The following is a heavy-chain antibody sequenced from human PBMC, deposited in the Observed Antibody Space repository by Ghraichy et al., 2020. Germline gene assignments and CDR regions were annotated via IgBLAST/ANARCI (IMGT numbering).Heavy chain of an antibody. D-gene: IGHD6-13*01. J-gene: IGHJ4*02. Sequence: GGSLRLSCAASGFTFSSYWMSWVRQAPGKGLEWVANIKQDGSEKYYVDSVKGRFTISRDNAKNSVYLQMNSLRAEDTAVYYCARDGRPYSSSWIAYWGQGGLVTVSS. CDR3: ARDGRPYSSSWIAY. V-gene: IGHV3-7*01. CDR2: IKQDGSEK. CDR1: GFTFSSYW.